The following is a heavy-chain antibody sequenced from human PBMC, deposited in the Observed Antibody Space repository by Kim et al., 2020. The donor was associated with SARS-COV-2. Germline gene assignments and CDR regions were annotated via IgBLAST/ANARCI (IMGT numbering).Heavy chain of an antibody. CDR1: GGSISSGGYY. CDR3: ARGQGLITMIVVVVGAFDY. J-gene: IGHJ4*02. CDR2: IYYSGRT. Sequence: SETLFLTCTVSGGSISSGGYYWSWIRQHPGKGLEWIGYIYYSGRTYYNPSLKSRVTISVDTSKNQFSLKLSSVTAADTAVYYCARGQGLITMIVVVVGAFDYWGQGTLVTVSS. V-gene: IGHV4-31*03. D-gene: IGHD3-22*01.